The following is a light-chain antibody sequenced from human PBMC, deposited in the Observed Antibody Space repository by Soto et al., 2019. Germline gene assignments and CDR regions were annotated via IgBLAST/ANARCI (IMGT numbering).Light chain of an antibody. V-gene: IGLV2-14*03. Sequence: QSALTQPASVSDSPGQSITISCTGTSSDVGGSNFVSWYQQHPGKPPKLIIYDVANRPSGVSNRFSGSKSGSTASLIISRLQTEDEADYYCCSYAGSYTFDVFGTGTKVTVL. CDR3: CSYAGSYTFDV. CDR2: DVA. J-gene: IGLJ1*01. CDR1: SSDVGGSNF.